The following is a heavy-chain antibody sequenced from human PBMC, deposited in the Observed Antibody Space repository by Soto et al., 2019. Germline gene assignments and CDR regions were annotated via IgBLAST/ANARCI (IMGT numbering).Heavy chain of an antibody. J-gene: IGHJ4*02. CDR2: ISYDGSNK. CDR1: GFTFSSYG. CDR3: AKDRGFCSGGSCSLFDY. D-gene: IGHD2-15*01. Sequence: QVQLVESGGGVVQPGRSLRLSCAASGFTFSSYGMHWVRQAPGKGLEWVAGISYDGSNKYYADSVKGRFTISRDNSKNTLFLQMNSLSAEDTALYYCAKDRGFCSGGSCSLFDYWGQGTLVTVSS. V-gene: IGHV3-30*18.